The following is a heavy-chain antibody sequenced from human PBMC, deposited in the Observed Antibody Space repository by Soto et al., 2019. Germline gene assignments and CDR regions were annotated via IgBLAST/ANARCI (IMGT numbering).Heavy chain of an antibody. CDR3: ARDHPSSSAPLFDYYYYYGMDV. D-gene: IGHD6-6*01. CDR1: GDSVSSNSAA. J-gene: IGHJ6*02. CDR2: TYYRSKWYN. Sequence: SQTLSLTCAISGDSVSSNSAAWNWIRQSPSRGLEWLGRTYYRSKWYNDYAVSVKRRITINPDTAKNQFSLQLNSVTPEDTAVYYCARDHPSSSAPLFDYYYYYGMDVWGQGTTVTVSS. V-gene: IGHV6-1*01.